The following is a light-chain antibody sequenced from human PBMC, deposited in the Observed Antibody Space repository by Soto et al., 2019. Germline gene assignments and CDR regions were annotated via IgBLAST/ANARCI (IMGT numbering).Light chain of an antibody. CDR1: QSISSW. J-gene: IGKJ1*01. V-gene: IGKV1-5*01. Sequence: DIQMTQSPSTLSASVGDRVTITCRASQSISSWLAWYQQKPGKAPKLLIYDASSLESGVPSRFSGSGSGTEFTLTICSLQPDDFATYYCQQYNSYSGTFGQGTKVE. CDR2: DAS. CDR3: QQYNSYSGT.